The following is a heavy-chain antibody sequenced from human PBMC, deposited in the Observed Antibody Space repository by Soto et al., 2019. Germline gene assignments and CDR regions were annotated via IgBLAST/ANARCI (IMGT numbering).Heavy chain of an antibody. CDR1: GSTFSGFA. D-gene: IGHD1-26*01. Sequence: EVQLVESGGGLAQPGGSLKLSCAVSGSTFSGFAIHWVRQASGKGLEWVGRIRNKANNYATTYTASVKGRFTISRDDSKNTAYLQMNSLKTEDTAVYYCTGSDAPSGLAYWGQGTLVTVSS. CDR3: TGSDAPSGLAY. CDR2: IRNKANNYAT. J-gene: IGHJ4*02. V-gene: IGHV3-73*02.